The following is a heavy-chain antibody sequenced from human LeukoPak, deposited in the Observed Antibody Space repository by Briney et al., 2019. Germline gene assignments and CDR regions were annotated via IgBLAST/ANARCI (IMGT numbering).Heavy chain of an antibody. CDR1: GFTFSDYY. J-gene: IGHJ4*02. V-gene: IGHV3-11*06. D-gene: IGHD3-10*01. CDR2: ISSSSSYT. Sequence: GGSLRLSCAASGFTFSDYYMSWIRQAPGKGLEWVSYISSSSSYTNYADSVRGRFTISRDDAKNTLYLQMNSLRAEDTAVYYCARGGGAYYFDYWGRGTLVTVSS. CDR3: ARGGGAYYFDY.